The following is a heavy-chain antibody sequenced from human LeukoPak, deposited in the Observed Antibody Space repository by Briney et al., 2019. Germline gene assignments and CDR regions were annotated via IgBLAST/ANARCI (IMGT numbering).Heavy chain of an antibody. CDR3: AKDTIYYYGSGSPSYFDN. CDR2: ISGSGGST. V-gene: IGHV3-23*01. J-gene: IGHJ4*02. Sequence: GGSLRLSCAACGFTFSSYDMRWVRQARGKGVEGVSYISGSGGSTYYADSVRGGYTISRDSSNNRLYLKINTLTAEDTAVYYCAKDTIYYYGSGSPSYFDNWGQGTLVIVSS. CDR1: GFTFSSYD. D-gene: IGHD3-10*01.